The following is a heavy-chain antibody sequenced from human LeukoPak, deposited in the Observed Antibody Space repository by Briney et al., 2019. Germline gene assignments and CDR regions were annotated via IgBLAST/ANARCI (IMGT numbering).Heavy chain of an antibody. CDR1: GFTFSNYG. J-gene: IGHJ4*02. D-gene: IGHD3-10*01. Sequence: GGSLRLSCAASGFTFSNYGMHWVRQAPGKGLEWVAFIRFDGSNKYYADSVKGRFTISRDNSKNTLYLQMNSLRAEDTAVYYCAKDLWFGEILYPPGVEYWGQGTQVTVSS. CDR3: AKDLWFGEILYPPGVEY. CDR2: IRFDGSNK. V-gene: IGHV3-30*02.